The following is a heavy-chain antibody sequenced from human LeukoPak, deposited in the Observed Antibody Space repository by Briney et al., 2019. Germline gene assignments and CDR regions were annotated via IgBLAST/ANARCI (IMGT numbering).Heavy chain of an antibody. J-gene: IGHJ5*02. CDR2: IIPIFGTA. CDR1: GGTFSSYA. D-gene: IGHD3-16*01. Sequence: ASVKVSCKASGGTFSSYAISWVRQAPGQGLEWMGVIIPIFGTANYAHKFQGRVTITTDESTSTAYMELSRLRSEDTAVYYCAVGDWFDPWGQGTLVTVSS. V-gene: IGHV1-69*05. CDR3: AVGDWFDP.